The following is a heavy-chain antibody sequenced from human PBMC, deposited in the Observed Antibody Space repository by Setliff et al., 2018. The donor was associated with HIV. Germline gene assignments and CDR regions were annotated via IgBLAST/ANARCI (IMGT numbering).Heavy chain of an antibody. CDR3: SREYTSSSGIDFWGQAGIGF. J-gene: IGHJ4*02. D-gene: IGHD6-6*01. V-gene: IGHV4-38-2*02. CDR1: GSFITSGYY. Sequence: SETLSLTCDVSGSFITSGYYWGWVRQPPGKGLEWIGTVYQSGTTYFNPSLEERISMSVDTTMNQFSLEVRSVTAAGTAIYYCSREYTSSSGIDFWGQAGIGFWGQGVPVTVSS. CDR2: VYQSGTT.